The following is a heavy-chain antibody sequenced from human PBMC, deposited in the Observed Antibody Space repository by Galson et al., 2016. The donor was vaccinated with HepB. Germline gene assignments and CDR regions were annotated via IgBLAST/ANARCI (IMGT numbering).Heavy chain of an antibody. Sequence: SLRLSCAASGVTFSTYSMNWVRQAPGKGLEWVSYISHSSATIHYAASVRGRFTISRDNAKHSLYLQMNSLRDDDTAVYYCTNDRGSYYYGSGALSDWGQGTLVTVSS. CDR2: ISHSSATI. V-gene: IGHV3-48*02. D-gene: IGHD3-10*01. J-gene: IGHJ4*02. CDR3: TNDRGSYYYGSGALSD. CDR1: GVTFSTYS.